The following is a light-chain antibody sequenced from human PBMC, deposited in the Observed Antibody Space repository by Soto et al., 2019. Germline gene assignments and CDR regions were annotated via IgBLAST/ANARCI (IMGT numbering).Light chain of an antibody. V-gene: IGKV3-20*01. CDR2: ASS. J-gene: IGKJ1*01. CDR3: QQYATSQT. Sequence: EIVLTQSPGTLSLSPGERATLSCRASQSVSSSYLAWYQQKPGQAPRLVIYASSTRATGIPDRFSGSGSGTDFTLSISRLEPEDSAVYYYQQYATSQTFGQGTKVEIK. CDR1: QSVSSSY.